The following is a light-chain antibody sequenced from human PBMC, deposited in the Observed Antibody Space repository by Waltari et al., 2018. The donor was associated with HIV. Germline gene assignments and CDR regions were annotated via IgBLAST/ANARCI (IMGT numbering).Light chain of an antibody. V-gene: IGKV1-16*02. CDR1: HDISNY. Sequence: DIVMTQSPSSLSASVGDRVTITCRASHDISNYLAWFQQRPGEAPKSLIYAASTLQSGVPSKFRGSGSETYFTLTINSLQSEDSATYYCQQYKGYPLTFGQGTRLEIK. CDR3: QQYKGYPLT. CDR2: AAS. J-gene: IGKJ5*01.